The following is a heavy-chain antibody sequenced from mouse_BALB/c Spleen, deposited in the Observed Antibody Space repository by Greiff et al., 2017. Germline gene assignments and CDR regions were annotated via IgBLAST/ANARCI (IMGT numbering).Heavy chain of an antibody. V-gene: IGHV5-6*01. J-gene: IGHJ3*01. D-gene: IGHD2-12*01. CDR1: GFTFSSYG. Sequence: EVQGVESGGDLVKPGGSLKLSCAASGFTFSSYGMSWVRQTPDKRLEWVATISSGGSYTYYPDTVKGRFTISRDNAKNTLYLQMSSLKSEDTAMYYCARHYDGGVFAYWGQGTLVTVSA. CDR2: ISSGGSYT. CDR3: ARHYDGGVFAY.